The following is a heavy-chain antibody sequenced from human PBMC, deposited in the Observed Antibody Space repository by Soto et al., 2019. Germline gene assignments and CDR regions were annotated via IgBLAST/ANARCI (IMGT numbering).Heavy chain of an antibody. CDR2: IIPILGIA. CDR3: ASRQRDGLGELS. D-gene: IGHD3-16*01. J-gene: IGHJ4*02. CDR1: GGTFSSYT. V-gene: IGHV1-69*02. Sequence: QVQLVQSGAEVKKPGSSVKVSCKASGGTFSSYTISWVRQAPGQGLEWMGRIIPILGIANYAQKFQGRVTITADKTTSTAYMELSSLRSEDTAVYYCASRQRDGLGELSWGQGTLVTVSS.